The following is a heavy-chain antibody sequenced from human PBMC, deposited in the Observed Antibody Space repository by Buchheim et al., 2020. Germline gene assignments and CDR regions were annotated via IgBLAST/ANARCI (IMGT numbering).Heavy chain of an antibody. CDR2: IKSDGSVE. J-gene: IGHJ4*02. CDR1: GFTFSDYW. D-gene: IGHD7-27*01. Sequence: EVQLVESGGGLVQPGGSLRLSCAASGFTFSDYWMTWVRQAPGKGLEWVANIKSDGSVENSVDSVKGRFTISRDNTKNLVYLQMNSLRAEDTAVYYCAKEHWGPEYWGQGIL. CDR3: AKEHWGPEY. V-gene: IGHV3-7*01.